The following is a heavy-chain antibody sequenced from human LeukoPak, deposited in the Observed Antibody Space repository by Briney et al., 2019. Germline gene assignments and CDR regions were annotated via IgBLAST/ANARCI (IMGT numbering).Heavy chain of an antibody. CDR3: ARGSVTTYYFCGMDV. J-gene: IGHJ6*04. CDR1: GASISSYY. D-gene: IGHD4-17*01. V-gene: IGHV4-59*01. Sequence: SETLSLTCTVSGASISSYYWSWIRQPPGKGLEWIGYIYDSGSTNYNPSLKSRLTISVDTSNNQFSLRLSSVTAADTAVYYCARGSVTTYYFCGMDVWGKGTTVTVSS. CDR2: IYDSGST.